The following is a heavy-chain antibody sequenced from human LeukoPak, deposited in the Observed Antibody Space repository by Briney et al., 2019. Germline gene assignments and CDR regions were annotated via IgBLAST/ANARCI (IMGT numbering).Heavy chain of an antibody. CDR3: AILNWSSGRA. CDR2: LNSNR. J-gene: IGHJ5*02. D-gene: IGHD1-1*01. Sequence: GGSLRLSCAASGFTFNTYGTNWVRQAPGKGLEWVSSLNSNRYYADYVNALFTISTDSSKNTLFLKMNSLRAEDTAVYYCAILNWSSGRAWGQGTLVTVSS. CDR1: GFTFNTYG. V-gene: IGHV3-23*05.